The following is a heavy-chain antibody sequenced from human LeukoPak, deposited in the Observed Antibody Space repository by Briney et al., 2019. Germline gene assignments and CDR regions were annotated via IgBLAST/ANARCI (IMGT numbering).Heavy chain of an antibody. D-gene: IGHD2-2*01. CDR1: GYTFTSYA. Sequence: GASVKVSCKASGYTFTSYAMHWVRQAPGQRLERMGWINAGNGNTKYSQKFQGRVTITRDTSASTAYMELSSLRSEDTAVYYCARVNSSCSSTSCYYWYFDLWGRGTLVTVSS. CDR2: INAGNGNT. V-gene: IGHV1-3*01. J-gene: IGHJ2*01. CDR3: ARVNSSCSSTSCYYWYFDL.